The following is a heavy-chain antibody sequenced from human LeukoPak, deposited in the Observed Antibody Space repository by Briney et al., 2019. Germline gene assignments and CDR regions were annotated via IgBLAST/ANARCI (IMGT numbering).Heavy chain of an antibody. D-gene: IGHD6-19*01. V-gene: IGHV1-2*02. CDR2: IYPNSGGT. CDR3: ARNGIEVAGYDY. Sequence: ASVKVSCKASGYTFSGYYLHWVRQAPGQGLEWMGWIYPNSGGTNEAQKFQGRVTLTRDTSISTAYMELSRLTSDDTALHYCARNGIEVAGYDYWGQGTVVAVSS. CDR1: GYTFSGYY. J-gene: IGHJ4*02.